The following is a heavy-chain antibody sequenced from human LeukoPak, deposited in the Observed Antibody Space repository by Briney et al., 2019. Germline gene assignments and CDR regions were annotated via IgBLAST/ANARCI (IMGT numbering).Heavy chain of an antibody. CDR2: ISYDGSNK. J-gene: IGHJ4*02. CDR1: GFTFSSYA. CDR3: AKDIRIQLWPGVGHFDY. V-gene: IGHV3-30*04. D-gene: IGHD5-18*01. Sequence: GGSLRLSCAASGFTFSSYAMHWVRQAPGKGLEWVAVISYDGSNKYYADSVKDRFTISRDNAKNSLYLQMNSLRAEDTALYYCAKDIRIQLWPGVGHFDYWGQGTLVTVSS.